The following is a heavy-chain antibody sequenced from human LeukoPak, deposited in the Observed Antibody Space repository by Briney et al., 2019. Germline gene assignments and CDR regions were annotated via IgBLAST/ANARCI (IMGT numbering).Heavy chain of an antibody. CDR1: GYTFTSYG. V-gene: IGHV1-2*02. Sequence: GASVEVSCKASGYTFTSYGISWVRQAPGQGLEWMGWINPNSGGTNYAQKFQGRVTMTRDTSISTAYMELSRLRSDDTAVYYCARYHPDTADDYWGQGTLVTVSS. CDR3: ARYHPDTADDY. CDR2: INPNSGGT. D-gene: IGHD5-18*01. J-gene: IGHJ4*02.